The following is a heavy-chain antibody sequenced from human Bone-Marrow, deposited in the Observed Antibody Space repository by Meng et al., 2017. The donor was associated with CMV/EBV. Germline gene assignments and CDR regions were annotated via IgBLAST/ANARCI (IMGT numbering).Heavy chain of an antibody. CDR1: GFTFGDYA. D-gene: IGHD3-10*01. CDR2: IRSKAYGGTT. CDR3: TRVGFGVYYYYGMDV. V-gene: IGHV3-49*04. J-gene: IGHJ6*02. Sequence: SLRLSCTASGFTFGDYAMSWVRQAPGKGLEWVGFIRSKAYGGTTEYAASVKGRFTISRDDSKSIAYLQMNSLKTEATALYYCTRVGFGVYYYYGMDVWGQGTTVTVSS.